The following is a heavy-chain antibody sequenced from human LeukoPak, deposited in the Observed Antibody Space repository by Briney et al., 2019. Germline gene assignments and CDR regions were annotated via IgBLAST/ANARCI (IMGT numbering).Heavy chain of an antibody. CDR2: IYPGDSDT. Sequence: GGSLQISCVGSGSSFTNYWSGLGRQMPGEGLGWMGIIYPGDSDTRYSPSFQGQVTISADKSINTAYLQWSSLKASDTAMYFCARHGVAGRAYYYYYMDVWGKGTTVTVSS. D-gene: IGHD6-19*01. CDR1: GSSFTNYW. V-gene: IGHV5-51*01. J-gene: IGHJ6*03. CDR3: ARHGVAGRAYYYYYMDV.